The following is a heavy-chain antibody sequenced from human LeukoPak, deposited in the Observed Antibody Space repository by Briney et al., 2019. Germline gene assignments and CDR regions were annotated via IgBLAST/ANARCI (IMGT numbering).Heavy chain of an antibody. J-gene: IGHJ4*02. CDR3: ARDNWPFDY. CDR1: GFTFSNYW. Sequence: GGSLRLSCAASGFTFSNYWMTWVRQAPGKGLEWVANIKEDGSEKYYVDSVKGRFTISRDNAKNSLYLQMNSLRAEDTAVYYCARDNWPFDYWGQRTLITVSS. V-gene: IGHV3-7*05. CDR2: IKEDGSEK.